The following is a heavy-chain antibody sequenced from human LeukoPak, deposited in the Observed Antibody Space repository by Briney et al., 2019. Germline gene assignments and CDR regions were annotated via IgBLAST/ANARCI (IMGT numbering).Heavy chain of an antibody. CDR1: GGSISSGGYS. Sequence: SQTLSLTCTVSGGSISSGGYSWSWIRQHPGKGLEWIGYIYYSGSTYYNPSLKSRVTISVDTSKNQFSLKLSSVTAADTAVYYCARRYASSYYYGSGSYNYWGQGTQVTVSS. V-gene: IGHV4-31*03. D-gene: IGHD3-10*01. J-gene: IGHJ4*02. CDR2: IYYSGST. CDR3: ARRYASSYYYGSGSYNY.